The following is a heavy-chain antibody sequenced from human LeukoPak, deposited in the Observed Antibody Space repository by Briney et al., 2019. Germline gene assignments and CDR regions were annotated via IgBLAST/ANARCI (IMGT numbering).Heavy chain of an antibody. V-gene: IGHV4-38-2*02. CDR2: FHYSGST. CDR1: GYSIISGYS. D-gene: IGHD2-2*02. J-gene: IGHJ5*02. Sequence: SETLSLTCTVSGYSIISGYSWEWIRQPPGKGLKCIGSFHYSGSTYYNPSLMSRVTISGDTSKNQFSLRLSSVTAADTAVYYCARAYCSSTSCYTEGWFEPWGQGTLVTVSS. CDR3: ARAYCSSTSCYTEGWFEP.